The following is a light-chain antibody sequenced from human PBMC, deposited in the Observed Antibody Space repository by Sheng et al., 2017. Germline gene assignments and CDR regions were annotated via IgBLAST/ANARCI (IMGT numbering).Light chain of an antibody. CDR1: SSDIGSYNR. V-gene: IGLV2-18*02. J-gene: IGLJ3*02. CDR2: EVI. Sequence: QSALTQPPSVSGSPGQSVTISCTGTSSDIGSYNRVSWYQQAPGTAPKLMIYEVINRPSGVPDRFSGSKSGNTASLTISGLQAEDEADYYCTSYTSSNTWVFGGGTKLTVL. CDR3: TSYTSSNTWV.